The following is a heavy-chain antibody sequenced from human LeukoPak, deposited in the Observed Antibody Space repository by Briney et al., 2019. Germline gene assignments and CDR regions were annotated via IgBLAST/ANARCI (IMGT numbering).Heavy chain of an antibody. V-gene: IGHV3-23*01. Sequence: GGSLRLSCAASGFTFNNFAMSWVRQAPGKGLEWVSSISNSGDTTYYADSVKGRFTISRDDAKNSLYLQMNSLRDEDTAVYFCAREARGSGRDFDYWGQGILVTVSS. CDR2: ISNSGDTT. J-gene: IGHJ4*02. D-gene: IGHD1-26*01. CDR1: GFTFNNFA. CDR3: AREARGSGRDFDY.